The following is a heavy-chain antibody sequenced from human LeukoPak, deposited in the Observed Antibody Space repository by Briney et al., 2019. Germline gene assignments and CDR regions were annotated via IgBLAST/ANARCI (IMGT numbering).Heavy chain of an antibody. CDR1: GDSVSSNSAA. V-gene: IGHV6-1*01. Sequence: SQTLSLTCAISGDSVSSNSAAWNWIRQSPSRGLEWLGRTYYRSKWYNDYAVSVKSRITINPDTSKNQFSLQLNSVTPEDTAVYYCARARYHWNYLYYHGMAVWGQGTTVTVSS. D-gene: IGHD1-7*01. J-gene: IGHJ6*02. CDR2: TYYRSKWYN. CDR3: ARARYHWNYLYYHGMAV.